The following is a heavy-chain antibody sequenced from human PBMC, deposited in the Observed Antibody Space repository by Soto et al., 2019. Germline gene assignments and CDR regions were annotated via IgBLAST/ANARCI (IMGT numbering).Heavy chain of an antibody. V-gene: IGHV5-51*01. J-gene: IGHJ5*02. CDR1: GYSFTNYW. CDR3: ARHNRYSSTWFEGWFDP. D-gene: IGHD6-13*01. CDR2: IHPGDSDT. Sequence: PGESLKISCQGSGYSFTNYWVGWVRQIPGRGLEWMGIIHPGDSDTRYSPFFQGQVTISADKSISTAYLQWGSLKASDTAMYYCARHNRYSSTWFEGWFDPWGQGPLVTVSS.